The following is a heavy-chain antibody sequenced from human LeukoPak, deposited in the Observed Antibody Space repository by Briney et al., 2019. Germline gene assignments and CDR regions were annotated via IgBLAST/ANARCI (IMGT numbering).Heavy chain of an antibody. CDR2: IDNSGYT. J-gene: IGHJ4*02. V-gene: IGHV4-59*01. D-gene: IGHD3-22*01. CDR1: GGSISSYS. CDR3: ARGRSSYYDSGGYYYLVY. Sequence: SETLSLTCTVSGGSISSYSWNWIRQPPGKGLEWIGNIDNSGYTNNNPSLKSRVTISVDTFKNQFSLKLSSVTAADTAVYYCARGRSSYYDSGGYYYLVYWGQGTLVTVSS.